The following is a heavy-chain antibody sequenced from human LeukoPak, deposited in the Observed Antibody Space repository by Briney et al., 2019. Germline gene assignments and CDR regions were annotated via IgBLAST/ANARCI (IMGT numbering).Heavy chain of an antibody. J-gene: IGHJ5*02. Sequence: GASVKVSCKASGYTFTSYDINWVRQATGQGLEWMGWMNPNSGNTGYAQKFQGRVTMTRDMSTSTVYMELSSLRSEDTAVYYCARTGVAVAGTNWFDPWGQGTLVTVSS. CDR3: ARTGVAVAGTNWFDP. V-gene: IGHV1-8*01. CDR2: MNPNSGNT. CDR1: GYTFTSYD. D-gene: IGHD6-19*01.